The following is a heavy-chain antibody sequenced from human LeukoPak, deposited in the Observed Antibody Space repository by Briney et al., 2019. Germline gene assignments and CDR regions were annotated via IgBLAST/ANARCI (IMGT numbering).Heavy chain of an antibody. CDR1: GFTFSGYS. J-gene: IGHJ4*02. Sequence: PGRSLRLSCSASGFTFSGYSMNWVRQAPGKGLEWVSSISSGSDYKYYADSVKGRFTISRDNARNSLYLQMNSLRAEDTALYYCARGNDYGDYWGQGTLVTVSS. CDR3: ARGNDYGDY. CDR2: ISSGSDYK. V-gene: IGHV3-21*01.